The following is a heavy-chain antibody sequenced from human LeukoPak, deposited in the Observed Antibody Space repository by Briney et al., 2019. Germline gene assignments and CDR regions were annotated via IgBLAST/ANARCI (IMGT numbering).Heavy chain of an antibody. CDR2: INHIGST. V-gene: IGHV4-34*01. J-gene: IGHJ5*02. D-gene: IGHD2-8*02. CDR3: ARGGHCTSDDCYKWFDP. Sequence: SETLSLTCAVYGGSFSTFDWTWIPQTPGKGLEWIGQINHIGSTIYNPSLKSRVTMSADTSKNQSSLKVTSVTAADTAVYYCARGGHCTSDDCYKWFDPWGQGTPVTVTS. CDR1: GGSFSTFD.